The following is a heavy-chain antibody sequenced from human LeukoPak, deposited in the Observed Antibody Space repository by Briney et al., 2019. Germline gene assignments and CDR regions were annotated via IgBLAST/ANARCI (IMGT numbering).Heavy chain of an antibody. J-gene: IGHJ4*02. V-gene: IGHV1-8*01. CDR2: MNTNSGNT. CDR1: GYTFASYD. CDR3: VAKGC. Sequence: ASVKVSCKASGYTFASYDVNWVRQATGQGLEWMGWMNTNSGNTGHAQKLQGRVTVTRNTSISTAYMELSSLRSDDTAVYYCVAKGCWGQGTLVTVSS.